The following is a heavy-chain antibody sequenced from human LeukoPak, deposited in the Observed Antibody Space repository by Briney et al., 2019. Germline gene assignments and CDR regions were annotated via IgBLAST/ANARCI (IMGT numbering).Heavy chain of an antibody. CDR1: GGTFSSYA. Sequence: HVASVKVSCKASGGTFSSYAISWVRQAPGQGLEWMGGIIPIFGTANYAQKFQGRVTITADKSTSTAYMELSSLRSEDTAVYYCARAAGYSYGYDVDYWGQGTLVTVSS. CDR2: IIPIFGTA. V-gene: IGHV1-69*06. CDR3: ARAAGYSYGYDVDY. D-gene: IGHD5-18*01. J-gene: IGHJ4*02.